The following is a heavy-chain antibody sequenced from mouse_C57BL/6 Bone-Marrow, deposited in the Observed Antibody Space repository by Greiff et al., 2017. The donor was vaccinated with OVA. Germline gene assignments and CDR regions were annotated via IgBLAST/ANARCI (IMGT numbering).Heavy chain of an antibody. CDR3: ARPDYGSSYEGDYFDY. CDR2: ISSGSSTI. Sequence: EVQLVESGGGLVKPGGSLKLSCAASGFTFSDYGMHWVRQAPEKGLEWVAYISSGSSTIYYADTVKGRFTISRDNAKNTLFLQMTSLRSEDTAMYYCARPDYGSSYEGDYFDYWGQGTTLTVSS. J-gene: IGHJ2*01. V-gene: IGHV5-17*01. D-gene: IGHD1-1*01. CDR1: GFTFSDYG.